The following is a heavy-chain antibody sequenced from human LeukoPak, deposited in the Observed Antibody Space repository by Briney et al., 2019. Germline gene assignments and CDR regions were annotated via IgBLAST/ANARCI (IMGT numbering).Heavy chain of an antibody. CDR2: IYTSGST. V-gene: IGHV4-61*02. CDR3: ARVPAAIWWGYYYGMDV. Sequence: SQTLSLTCTVSGGSISSGSYYWSWIRQPAGKGLEWIGRIYTSGSTNYNPSLKSRVTISVDTSKNQFSLKLSSVTAADTAVYYCARVPAAIWWGYYYGMDVWGQGTTVTVSS. CDR1: GGSISSGSYY. J-gene: IGHJ6*02. D-gene: IGHD2-2*01.